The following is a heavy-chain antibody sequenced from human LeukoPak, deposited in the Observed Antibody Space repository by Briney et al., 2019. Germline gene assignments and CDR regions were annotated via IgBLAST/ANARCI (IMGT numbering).Heavy chain of an antibody. V-gene: IGHV1-46*01. J-gene: IGHJ5*02. D-gene: IGHD6-19*01. CDR3: VILTIAVAGTAFP. CDR1: GYTFTSYY. CDR2: INPSGGST. Sequence: GASVKVSCKASGYTFTSYYMHWVRQAPGQGLEWMGIINPSGGSTSYAQKFQGRVTMTRDMSTSTVYMELSSLRSEDAAVYYCVILTIAVAGTAFPWGQGTLVTVSS.